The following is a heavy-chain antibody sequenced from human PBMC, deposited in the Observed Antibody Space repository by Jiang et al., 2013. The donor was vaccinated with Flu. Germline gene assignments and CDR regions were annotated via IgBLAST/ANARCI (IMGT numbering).Heavy chain of an antibody. CDR2: INAGNGNT. Sequence: SGAEVKKPGASVKVSCKASGYTFTSYAMHWVRQAPEQRLGWMGWINAGNGNTKHSPKFQGRLTITSDTSARTAYMELSSLRSEDTAVYYCAREGPDYYASSGSFYWGQGTLVTVSS. D-gene: IGHD3-22*01. J-gene: IGHJ4*02. CDR3: AREGPDYYASSGSFY. V-gene: IGHV1-3*01. CDR1: GYTFTSYA.